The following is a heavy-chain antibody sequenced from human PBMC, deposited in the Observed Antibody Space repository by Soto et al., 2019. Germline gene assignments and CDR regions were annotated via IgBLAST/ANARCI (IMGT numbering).Heavy chain of an antibody. Sequence: SETLSLTCAVSGGSFSGYYWSWIRQPPGKGLEWIGEINHSGSTNYNPSLKSRVTISVDTSKNQFSLKLSSVTAAYTAVYYCARGFTMIGQGGWFDPWGQGTLVTVSS. CDR2: INHSGST. V-gene: IGHV4-34*01. CDR1: GGSFSGYY. J-gene: IGHJ5*02. CDR3: ARGFTMIGQGGWFDP. D-gene: IGHD3-22*01.